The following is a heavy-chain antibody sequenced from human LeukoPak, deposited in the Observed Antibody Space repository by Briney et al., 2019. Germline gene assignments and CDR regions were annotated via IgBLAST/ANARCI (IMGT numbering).Heavy chain of an antibody. CDR1: GYSFTSYW. D-gene: IGHD2-2*01. Sequence: GESLKISCKGSGYSFTSYWIGWVRQMPGKGLEWMGIIYPGDSDTRYSPSFQGQVTISADKSISTAYLQWSSLKASDTAMYYCARVPPPIRCSSTSCYAAIFDYWGQGTLVTVSS. CDR3: ARVPPPIRCSSTSCYAAIFDY. V-gene: IGHV5-51*01. J-gene: IGHJ4*02. CDR2: IYPGDSDT.